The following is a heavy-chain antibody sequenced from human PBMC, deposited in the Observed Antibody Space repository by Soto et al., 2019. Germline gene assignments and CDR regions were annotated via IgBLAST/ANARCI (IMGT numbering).Heavy chain of an antibody. CDR1: GFTFSSYS. J-gene: IGHJ4*02. D-gene: IGHD3-22*01. CDR2: ISSSGSYI. CDR3: ARGSFYYDSHADYGY. Sequence: EVQLVESGGGVVKPGGSLRLSCAASGFTFSSYSMNWVRQAPGKGLEWVSSISSSGSYIYYADSVKGRFTISRDNAKNSLYLQMNSLRAEDTAVYYCARGSFYYDSHADYGYWGQGTVVTVAS. V-gene: IGHV3-21*01.